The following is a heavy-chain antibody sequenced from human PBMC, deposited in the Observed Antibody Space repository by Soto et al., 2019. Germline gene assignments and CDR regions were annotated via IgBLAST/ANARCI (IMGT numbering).Heavy chain of an antibody. J-gene: IGHJ4*02. CDR2: IMHDGSDK. CDR1: GFAFSTYW. CDR3: ARFDGFSNSWSFDY. V-gene: IGHV3-7*01. Sequence: GGSLRLSCAASGFAFSTYWMSWVRQAPGKGLEWVANIMHDGSDKYYVDSVKGRFIISRDNAKNSLYLQMNSLRVEDTAVYYCARFDGFSNSWSFDYWGQGTLVTVSS. D-gene: IGHD6-13*01.